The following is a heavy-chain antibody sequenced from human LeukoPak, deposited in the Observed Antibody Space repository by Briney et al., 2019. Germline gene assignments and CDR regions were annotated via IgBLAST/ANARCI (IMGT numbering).Heavy chain of an antibody. Sequence: SETLSLTCAVYGGSFSGYYWSWIRQPPGKGLEWIGEIHYSGATSYQPSLKSRVTISGDTSKNQVSLNLRSVTAADTAVYYCARGRLDGYYFDYWGQGALATVSS. J-gene: IGHJ4*02. V-gene: IGHV4-34*01. CDR1: GGSFSGYY. CDR2: IHYSGAT. CDR3: ARGRLDGYYFDY. D-gene: IGHD1-1*01.